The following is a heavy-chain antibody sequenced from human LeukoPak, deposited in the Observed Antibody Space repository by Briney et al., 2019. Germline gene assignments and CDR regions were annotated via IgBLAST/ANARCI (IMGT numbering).Heavy chain of an antibody. CDR3: ARDRVRWFGEFSYYYYYYMDV. V-gene: IGHV3-48*03. Sequence: PGGSLRLSCAASGFTFSSYEMNWVRQAPGKGLEWVSYISSSGSTIYYADSVKGRFTISRDNAKNSLYLQMNSLRAEDTAVYYCARDRVRWFGEFSYYYYYYMDVWGKGTTVTISS. J-gene: IGHJ6*03. D-gene: IGHD3-10*01. CDR2: ISSSGSTI. CDR1: GFTFSSYE.